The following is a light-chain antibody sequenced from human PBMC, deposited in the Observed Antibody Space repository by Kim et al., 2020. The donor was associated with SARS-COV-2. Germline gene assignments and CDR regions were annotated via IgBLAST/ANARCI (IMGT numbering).Light chain of an antibody. Sequence: SYELTQPPSVSVSPGQTASITCSGDKLGDKYACWYQQKPGQSPVLVIYQDSKRPSGIPERFSGSNSGNTATLTISGTQAMDEADYYCQAWDSSTARAVFG. CDR1: KLGDKY. CDR2: QDS. CDR3: QAWDSSTARAV. J-gene: IGLJ2*01. V-gene: IGLV3-1*01.